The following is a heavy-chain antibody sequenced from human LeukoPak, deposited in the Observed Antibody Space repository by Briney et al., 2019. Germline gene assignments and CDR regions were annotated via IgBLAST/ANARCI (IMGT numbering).Heavy chain of an antibody. J-gene: IGHJ3*02. CDR1: GFTVSSNY. V-gene: IGHV3-66*01. Sequence: GGSPRLSCAASGFTVSSNYMSWVRQAPGKGLEWVSVIYSGGSTYYADSVKGRFTISRDNSKNTVYLQMNSLRAEDTAVYYCAREAGTDAFDIWGQGTMVTVSS. CDR3: AREAGTDAFDI. CDR2: IYSGGST.